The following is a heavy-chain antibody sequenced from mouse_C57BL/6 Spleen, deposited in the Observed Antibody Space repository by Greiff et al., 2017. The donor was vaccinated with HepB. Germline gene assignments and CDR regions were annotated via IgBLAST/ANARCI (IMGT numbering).Heavy chain of an antibody. CDR3: TTPVVAREAHAMDY. J-gene: IGHJ4*01. CDR2: IDPNSGGT. D-gene: IGHD1-1*01. CDR1: GYTFTSYW. V-gene: IGHV1-62-3*01. Sequence: VQLQQPGAELVKPGASVKLSCKASGYTFTSYWMHWVKQRPGRGLEWIGRIDPNSGGTKYNEKFKSKATLTVDKPSSTAYMQLSSLTSEDTAVYYCTTPVVAREAHAMDYWGQGTSVTVSS.